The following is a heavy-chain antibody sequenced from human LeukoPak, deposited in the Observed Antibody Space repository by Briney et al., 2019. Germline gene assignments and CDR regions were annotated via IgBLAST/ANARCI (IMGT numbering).Heavy chain of an antibody. D-gene: IGHD3-9*01. CDR1: GYTFTGYY. J-gene: IGHJ6*02. Sequence: ASVKVSCKASGYTFTGYYMHWVRQAPGQGLEWMGWINPNSGGTNYAQKFQGRVTMTRDTSISTAYMELSRLRSDGRAVYYCAGGGYYDILTGYYDPLGYYGMDVWGQGTTVTVSS. V-gene: IGHV1-2*02. CDR2: INPNSGGT. CDR3: AGGGYYDILTGYYDPLGYYGMDV.